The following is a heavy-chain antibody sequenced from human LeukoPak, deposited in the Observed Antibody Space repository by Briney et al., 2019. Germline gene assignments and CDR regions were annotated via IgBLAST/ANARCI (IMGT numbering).Heavy chain of an antibody. V-gene: IGHV4-59*01. J-gene: IGHJ4*02. CDR2: IYYSGST. D-gene: IGHD5-12*01. CDR1: GGSISSYY. Sequence: SETLSLTCTVSGGSISSYYWSWIRQLPGKGLEWIGYIYYSGSTNYNPSLKSRVTISVDTSKNQFSLKLSSVTAADTAVYYCARTKWPYTPYYFDYWGQGTLVTVSS. CDR3: ARTKWPYTPYYFDY.